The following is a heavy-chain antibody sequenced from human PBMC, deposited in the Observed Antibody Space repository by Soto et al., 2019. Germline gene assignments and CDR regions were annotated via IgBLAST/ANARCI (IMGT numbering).Heavy chain of an antibody. CDR3: ARLGTGGRFGELLSHFDY. CDR1: GGSISSSSYY. J-gene: IGHJ4*02. CDR2: IYYSGST. D-gene: IGHD3-10*01. Sequence: QLQLQESGPGLVKPSETLSLTCTVSGGSISSSSYYWGWIRQPPGKGLEWIGSIYYSGSTYYNPSLKSRVTISVDTSKNQFSLKLSSVTAADTAVYYCARLGTGGRFGELLSHFDYWGQGTLVTVSS. V-gene: IGHV4-39*01.